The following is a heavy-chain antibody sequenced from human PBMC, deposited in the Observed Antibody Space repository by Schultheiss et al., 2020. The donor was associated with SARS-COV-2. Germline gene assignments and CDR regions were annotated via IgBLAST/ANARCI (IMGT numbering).Heavy chain of an antibody. D-gene: IGHD3-22*01. CDR2: ISYDGSNK. J-gene: IGHJ6*02. V-gene: IGHV3-30*03. CDR3: LREGYYDSSGYISPAIYYGMDV. Sequence: GGSLRLSCAASGFTFSSYGMHWVRQAPGKGLEWVAVISYDGSNKYYADSVKGRFTISRDNSKNTLYLQMNSLRAEDTAVYYCLREGYYDSSGYISPAIYYGMDVWGQGTTVTVSS. CDR1: GFTFSSYG.